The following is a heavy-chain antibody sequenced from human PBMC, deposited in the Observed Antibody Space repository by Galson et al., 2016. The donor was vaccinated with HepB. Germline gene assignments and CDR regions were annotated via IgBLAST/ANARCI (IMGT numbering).Heavy chain of an antibody. CDR2: IKEDASKA. CDR1: GFTFSRFW. V-gene: IGHV3-7*03. Sequence: SLRLSCAASGFTFSRFWMNWVRQAPGKGLEWVASIKEDASKAFYADSVKGRFTISRDNVEDSLSLQMNSLRSEDTAVYYCARYGDEAGWNFHQWSQGTLVPVSS. D-gene: IGHD6-19*01. CDR3: ARYGDEAGWNFHQ. J-gene: IGHJ1*01.